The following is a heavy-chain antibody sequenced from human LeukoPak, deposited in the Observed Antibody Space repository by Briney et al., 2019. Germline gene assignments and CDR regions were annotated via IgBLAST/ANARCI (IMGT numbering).Heavy chain of an antibody. CDR2: ISAYNGNT. Sequence: ASVKVSCKASGYTFTSYGISWVRQAPGQGLEWMGWISAYNGNTNYAQKLQGRVTMTTDTSTSTAYMELSRLRSDDTAVYYCARDSQTYYYGSGRDYYMDVWGKGTTVTISS. CDR3: ARDSQTYYYGSGRDYYMDV. D-gene: IGHD3-10*01. CDR1: GYTFTSYG. V-gene: IGHV1-18*01. J-gene: IGHJ6*03.